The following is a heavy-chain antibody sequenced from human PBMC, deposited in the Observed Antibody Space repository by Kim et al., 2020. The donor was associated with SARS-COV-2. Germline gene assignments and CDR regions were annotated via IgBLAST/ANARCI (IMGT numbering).Heavy chain of an antibody. J-gene: IGHJ4*02. Sequence: SETLSLTCAVSGASISSYYWTWIRQPPGKGLEWIGNIYYSGTTNYNPSLKSRVTISVDTSKNQFSLNLTSVTAADTAVYYCAGFCSGGNCPDHWGQGNLVTVSS. CDR2: IYYSGTT. D-gene: IGHD2-15*01. V-gene: IGHV4-59*13. CDR1: GASISSYY. CDR3: AGFCSGGNCPDH.